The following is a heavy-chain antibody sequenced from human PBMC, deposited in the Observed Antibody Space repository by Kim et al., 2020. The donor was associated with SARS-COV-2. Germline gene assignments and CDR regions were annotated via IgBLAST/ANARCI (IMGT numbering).Heavy chain of an antibody. V-gene: IGHV3-73*01. CDR1: GFTFSGSV. J-gene: IGHJ4*02. Sequence: GGSLRLSCAASGFTFSGSVMHWVRQASGKGLEWVGRIRSKANSYATAYAASVKGRFTISRDDSKNTAYLQMNSLKTEDTAVYYCTSPVLRYFDGRDYWGQGTLVTVSS. D-gene: IGHD3-9*01. CDR3: TSPVLRYFDGRDY. CDR2: IRSKANSYAT.